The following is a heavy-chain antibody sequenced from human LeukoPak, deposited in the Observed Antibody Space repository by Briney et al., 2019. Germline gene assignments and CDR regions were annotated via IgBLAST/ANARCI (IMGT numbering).Heavy chain of an antibody. D-gene: IGHD6-6*01. CDR2: FDPEDGET. CDR3: ATVSSSAIDY. V-gene: IGHV1-24*01. Sequence: ASVKVSCKASGYTCTSFGISWVRQAPGQGLEWMGGFDPEDGETIYAQKFQGRVTMTEDTSTDTAYMELSSLRSEDTAVYYCATVSSSAIDYWGQGTLVTVSS. J-gene: IGHJ4*02. CDR1: GYTCTSFG.